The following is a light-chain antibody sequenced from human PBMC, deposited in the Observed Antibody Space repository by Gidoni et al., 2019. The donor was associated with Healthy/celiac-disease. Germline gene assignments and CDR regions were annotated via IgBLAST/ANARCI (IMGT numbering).Light chain of an antibody. CDR3: QQYNNWPPLT. Sequence: EIVMTQPPATLSVSPGERATLSCRASQSVSSNLAWYQQKPGQAPRLLIDGASTRATGIPARFSGSGSGTEFTLTISSLQSEDFAVYYCQQYNNWPPLTFXGXTKVEIK. J-gene: IGKJ4*01. V-gene: IGKV3-15*01. CDR2: GAS. CDR1: QSVSSN.